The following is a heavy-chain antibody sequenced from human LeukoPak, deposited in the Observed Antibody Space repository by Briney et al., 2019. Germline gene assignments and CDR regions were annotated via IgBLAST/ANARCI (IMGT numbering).Heavy chain of an antibody. V-gene: IGHV4-4*09. Sequence: AETLFLTCAASGGFISCYYWCWIRPPPGKGVEWIGFNYTSGSTNYNPSLKSRVTISVDTSKSQFSLKLSSVTAANTAVYYYARHYYMDVWGKGTTVTVSS. CDR2: NYTSGST. CDR1: GGFISCYY. CDR3: ARHYYMDV. J-gene: IGHJ6*03.